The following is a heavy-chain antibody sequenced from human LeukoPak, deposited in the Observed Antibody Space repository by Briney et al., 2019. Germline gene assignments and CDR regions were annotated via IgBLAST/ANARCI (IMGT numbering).Heavy chain of an antibody. Sequence: SETLSLTCSVSGDSIDSGGYYWSWIRQRPGTGLEWIGYISYSESTYYKPSLRSRLTISLDTSENQFSLKLTSVTAADTAVYYCARGGGSYYEDYWGQGTLVTVSS. V-gene: IGHV4-31*03. D-gene: IGHD1-26*01. CDR1: GDSIDSGGYY. J-gene: IGHJ4*02. CDR3: ARGGGSYYEDY. CDR2: ISYSEST.